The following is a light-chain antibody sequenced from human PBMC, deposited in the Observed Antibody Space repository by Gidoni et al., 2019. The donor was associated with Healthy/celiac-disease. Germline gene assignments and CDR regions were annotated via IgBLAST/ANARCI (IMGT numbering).Light chain of an antibody. CDR2: DDS. J-gene: IGLJ2*01. CDR1: NIGSKS. V-gene: IGLV3-21*02. Sequence: SYVLTQPPAVSVAPGQTARITCGGKNIGSKSVHWYQQKPGQAPVLVVYDDSDRPSGIPARFSGSNSGNTATLTISRVEAGDEADYYCQVWDSSSDHVVFGGGTKLTVL. CDR3: QVWDSSSDHVV.